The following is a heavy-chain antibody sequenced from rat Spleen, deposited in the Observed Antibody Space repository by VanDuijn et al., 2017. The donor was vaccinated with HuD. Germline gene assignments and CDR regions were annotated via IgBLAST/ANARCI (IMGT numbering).Heavy chain of an antibody. CDR3: AGGGY. V-gene: IGHV3-3*01. CDR1: GFSITSSYK. CDR2: INSAGST. Sequence: EVQLQESGPGLVKPSQSLSLTCSVTGFSITSSYKWNWIRKFPGNKLEWRGYINSAGSTKYNPSLKSRISITRDTSKNLFFLQVKSVTTEDTTTYYWAGGGYWGQGVMVTVSS. J-gene: IGHJ2*01.